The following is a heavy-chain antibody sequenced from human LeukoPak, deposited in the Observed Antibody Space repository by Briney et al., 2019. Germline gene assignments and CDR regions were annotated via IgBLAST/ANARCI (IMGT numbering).Heavy chain of an antibody. D-gene: IGHD5-24*01. CDR2: IYSGGST. Sequence: GGSLSLSCAAPGFTLSTYALTWFGQAQGKGLEWVSVIYSGGSTYYADSVKGRFTISRDNSKNTLYLQMNSLRAEDTAVYYCARDRGDGYNYDYWGQGTLVTVSS. J-gene: IGHJ4*02. CDR3: ARDRGDGYNYDY. CDR1: GFTLSTYA. V-gene: IGHV3-53*01.